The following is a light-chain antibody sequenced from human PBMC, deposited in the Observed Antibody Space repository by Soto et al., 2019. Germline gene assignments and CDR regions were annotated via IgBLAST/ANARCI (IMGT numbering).Light chain of an antibody. CDR1: QGIGND. J-gene: IGKJ4*01. Sequence: DIQMTQSPSSLSASVGDRVTITCRASQGIGNDLGWYQQKPGKAPKRLIYTASSLQSGVPSRFSDSGSGTEFTLTISSLQPEDLTTYYSIQHQSYPLSFGRGTKVEIK. CDR3: IQHQSYPLS. V-gene: IGKV1-17*01. CDR2: TAS.